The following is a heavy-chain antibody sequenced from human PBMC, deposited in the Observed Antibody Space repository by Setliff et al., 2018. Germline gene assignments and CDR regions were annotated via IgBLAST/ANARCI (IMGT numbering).Heavy chain of an antibody. Sequence: PSETLSLTCTVSGGSISSGIYYWSWIRQPAGKGLEWIGRIYTSGSTNYNPSLKSRVTISVDTSKNQFSLKLSSVTAADTAVYYCARTRGSSGWLNWFDPWG. J-gene: IGHJ5*02. CDR2: IYTSGST. CDR1: GGSISSGIYY. CDR3: ARTRGSSGWLNWFDP. V-gene: IGHV4-61*02. D-gene: IGHD6-19*01.